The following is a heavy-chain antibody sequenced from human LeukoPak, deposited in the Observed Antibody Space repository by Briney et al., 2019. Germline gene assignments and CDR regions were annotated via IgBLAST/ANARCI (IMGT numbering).Heavy chain of an antibody. CDR1: GYTFTSNY. V-gene: IGHV1-46*01. CDR3: ARMGIDP. J-gene: IGHJ5*02. CDR2: ISPSGGST. Sequence: ASVKVSCKAFGYTFTSNYMHWVRQAPGQGPEWMGVISPSGGSTTYAQKFQGRVTLTRDMSTSTDYLELSSLRSDDTAVYYCARMGIDPWGQGTLVTVSS. D-gene: IGHD7-27*01.